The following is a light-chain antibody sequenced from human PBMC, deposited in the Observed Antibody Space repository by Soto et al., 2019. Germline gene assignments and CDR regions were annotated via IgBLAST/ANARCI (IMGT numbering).Light chain of an antibody. V-gene: IGLV2-14*01. J-gene: IGLJ1*01. CDR1: SSDIGSYNY. CDR3: ISYTGSSSSYV. CDR2: GVS. Sequence: QSALTQPASVSGSPGQSITISCSGTSSDIGSYNYVAWYQQFPGKTPKILIYGVSNRPSGVSSRFSGSKSGNKASLTISGLQAEDEGDYYCISYTGSSSSYVFGSGTKLTVL.